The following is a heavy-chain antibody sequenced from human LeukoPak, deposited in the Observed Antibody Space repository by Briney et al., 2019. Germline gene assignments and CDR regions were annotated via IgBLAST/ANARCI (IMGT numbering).Heavy chain of an antibody. J-gene: IGHJ5*02. V-gene: IGHV4-59*01. D-gene: IGHD3-10*01. CDR1: GGSIRSYY. CDR3: ARGAGGGLFREFYVDP. Sequence: SETLSLTCTVSGGSIRSYYWGWIRQPPGKGLEWIGYIYYSGSTNYNPSLKSRVTISVDTSKNQFSLKLSSVTAADTAEYYCARGAGGGLFREFYVDPWGQGTLVTVSS. CDR2: IYYSGST.